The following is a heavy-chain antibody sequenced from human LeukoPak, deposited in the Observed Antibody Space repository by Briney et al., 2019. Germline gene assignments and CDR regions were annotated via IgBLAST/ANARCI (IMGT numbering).Heavy chain of an antibody. V-gene: IGHV3-23*01. CDR3: AKECDYSPGHKFDL. CDR2: FSATDGSA. Sequence: GGSLRLSCAASGFTVSSYGMTWVRQAPGKGLEWVSAFSATDGSAQYAESVRGRFTISRDNSKNSLYLQMNSLRDEDTAVYYCAKECDYSPGHKFDLWGQGTLVTVSS. D-gene: IGHD3-10*01. CDR1: GFTVSSYG. J-gene: IGHJ4*02.